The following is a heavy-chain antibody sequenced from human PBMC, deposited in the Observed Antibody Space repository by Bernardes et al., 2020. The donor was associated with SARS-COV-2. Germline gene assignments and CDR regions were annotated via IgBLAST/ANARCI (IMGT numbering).Heavy chain of an antibody. Sequence: GGSLRLSCAASGFTFSSYAMSWVRQAPGKGLEWVSAISGSGGSTYYADSVKGRFTISRDNSKNTLYLQMNSLRAEDTAVYYCAKGPQPDTMIVVAETPLGFDPWGQGTLVTVSS. D-gene: IGHD3-22*01. CDR2: ISGSGGST. J-gene: IGHJ5*02. V-gene: IGHV3-23*01. CDR3: AKGPQPDTMIVVAETPLGFDP. CDR1: GFTFSSYA.